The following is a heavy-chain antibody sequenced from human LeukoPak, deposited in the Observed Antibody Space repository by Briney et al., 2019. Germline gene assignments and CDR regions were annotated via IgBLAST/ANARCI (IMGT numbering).Heavy chain of an antibody. CDR2: INQDGSEK. CDR3: ARGWDFWSGYYPAYFDY. D-gene: IGHD3-3*01. Sequence: GGSLRLSCAASGFIFTTYSMNWVRQTPGKGLEWVANINQDGSEKYYVDSVKGRFTISRDNAKNSLYLQMNSLRDEDTAVYYCARGWDFWSGYYPAYFDYWGQGTLVTVSS. J-gene: IGHJ4*02. V-gene: IGHV3-7*01. CDR1: GFIFTTYS.